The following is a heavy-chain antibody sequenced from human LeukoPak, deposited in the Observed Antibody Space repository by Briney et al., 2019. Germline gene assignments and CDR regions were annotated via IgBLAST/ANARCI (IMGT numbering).Heavy chain of an antibody. CDR3: ARVLLMVRGYFDY. Sequence: SETLSLTCTVSGYSISSGYYWGWIRQPPGKGLEWIGSIYHSGSTYYNPSLKSRVTISVDTSKSQFSLKLSSVTAADTAVYYCARVLLMVRGYFDYWGQGTLVTVSS. V-gene: IGHV4-38-2*02. CDR1: GYSISSGYY. J-gene: IGHJ4*02. D-gene: IGHD3-10*01. CDR2: IYHSGST.